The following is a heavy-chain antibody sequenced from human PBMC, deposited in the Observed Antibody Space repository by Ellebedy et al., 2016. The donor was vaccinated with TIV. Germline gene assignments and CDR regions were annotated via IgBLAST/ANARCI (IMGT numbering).Heavy chain of an antibody. CDR1: GFTFTRSW. Sequence: GGSLRLXCAASGFTFTRSWLSCVRQAPGKGLEWVANINQDRSEKYYVDSVKGRFTISRDNARNSLYLQMNSLRAEDTAVYYCARRGTMFDHWGQGTLVSVSS. J-gene: IGHJ4*02. D-gene: IGHD1-14*01. V-gene: IGHV3-7*03. CDR2: INQDRSEK. CDR3: ARRGTMFDH.